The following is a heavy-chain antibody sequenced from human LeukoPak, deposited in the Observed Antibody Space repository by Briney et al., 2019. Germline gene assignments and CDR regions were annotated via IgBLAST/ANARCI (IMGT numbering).Heavy chain of an antibody. CDR2: ISWNSVNI. V-gene: IGHV3-9*01. D-gene: IGHD1-26*01. CDR1: GFNFDDYA. J-gene: IGHJ4*02. CDR3: AKDRLSLSGSYPS. Sequence: PGGSLRLSCAASGFNFDDYAMHWVRHAPGKGLEWVSGISWNSVNIGYADSVKGRFTISRDNAKNTLYLQMNGLRDEDTALYYCAKDRLSLSGSYPSWGQGTLVTVSS.